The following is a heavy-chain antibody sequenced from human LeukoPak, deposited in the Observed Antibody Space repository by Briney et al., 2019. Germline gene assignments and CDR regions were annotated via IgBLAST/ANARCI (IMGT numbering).Heavy chain of an antibody. CDR3: ARDYGIWFGELLSDY. Sequence: GGSLRLSCAASEFSVSSNHMSWVRQAPGKGLEWVSIFYSGGSIYYADSVKGRFTISRDNAKNSLYLQMNSLRAEDTAVYYCARDYGIWFGELLSDYWGQGTLVTVSS. CDR1: EFSVSSNH. CDR2: FYSGGSI. J-gene: IGHJ4*02. V-gene: IGHV3-53*01. D-gene: IGHD3-10*01.